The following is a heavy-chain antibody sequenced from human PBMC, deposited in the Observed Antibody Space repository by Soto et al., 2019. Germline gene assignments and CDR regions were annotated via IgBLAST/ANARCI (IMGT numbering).Heavy chain of an antibody. CDR1: GGSISSGDYY. D-gene: IGHD3-10*01. Sequence: QVQLQESGPGLVKPSQTLSLTCTVSGGSISSGDYYWSWIRQPPGKGLEWLGYIYYSGSTDYNPPFKSRVTISVDTSMNHFSLKLSSVTAADTAVYYFARDRMVRGVGQYYYYGMDGWGQGTTVTVSS. CDR2: IYYSGST. V-gene: IGHV4-30-4*01. J-gene: IGHJ6*02. CDR3: ARDRMVRGVGQYYYYGMDG.